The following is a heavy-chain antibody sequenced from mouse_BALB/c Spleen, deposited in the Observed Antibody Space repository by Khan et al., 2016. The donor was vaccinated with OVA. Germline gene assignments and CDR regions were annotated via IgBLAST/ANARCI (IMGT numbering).Heavy chain of an antibody. CDR3: ASVYGGDFDY. D-gene: IGHD1-1*01. Sequence: EVQLQQSGPGLVKPSQSLSLTCTVTGYSITSDYAWNWIRQFPGNKLEWMGFISYSGNTNYNPSLKSQISITRDKSTNQFLLTLNSVTTEDTATYYCASVYGGDFDYWGQGTTLTVAS. CDR1: GYSITSDYA. J-gene: IGHJ2*01. CDR2: ISYSGNT. V-gene: IGHV3-2*02.